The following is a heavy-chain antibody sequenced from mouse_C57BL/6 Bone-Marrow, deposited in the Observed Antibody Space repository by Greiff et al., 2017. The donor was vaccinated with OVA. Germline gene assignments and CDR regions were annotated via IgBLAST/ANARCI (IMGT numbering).Heavy chain of an antibody. D-gene: IGHD1-1*01. CDR1: EYEFPSHD. CDR3: ARLGSSYGWFAY. Sequence: DVKLVESGGGLVQPGESLKLSCESNEYEFPSHDLSWVRKTPEKRLELVAAINSDGGSTYYPDPMERRFIISRDNTKKTLYLQMSSLRSEDTALYYCARLGSSYGWFAYWGQGTLVTVSA. V-gene: IGHV5-2*01. J-gene: IGHJ3*01. CDR2: INSDGGST.